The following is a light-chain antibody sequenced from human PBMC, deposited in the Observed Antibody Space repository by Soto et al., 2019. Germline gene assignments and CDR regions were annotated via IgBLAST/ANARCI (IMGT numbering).Light chain of an antibody. V-gene: IGKV3-11*01. J-gene: IGKJ5*01. CDR1: QSVSSY. Sequence: EIALTQSPATLSFSPGERATLSCRASQSVSSYLAWYQQKPGQAPRLLIYDASDRATGIPARFSGSGSGTDFTLTISSLEPEDFAVYCCQQRSNWPLVTFGQGTRLEI. CDR2: DAS. CDR3: QQRSNWPLVT.